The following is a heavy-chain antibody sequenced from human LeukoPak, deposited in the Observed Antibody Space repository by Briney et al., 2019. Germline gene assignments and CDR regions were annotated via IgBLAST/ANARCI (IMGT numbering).Heavy chain of an antibody. CDR3: ARAPGYSGYNYYFDY. Sequence: PSETLSLTCAVYGGSFSGFHWNWIRQPPGKGLEWIGEINEHGSTNYNPSLKSRVTISVDTSKNQFSLKLSSVTAADTAVYYCARAPGYSGYNYYFDYWGQGTLVTVSS. CDR2: INEHGST. CDR1: GGSFSGFH. D-gene: IGHD5-12*01. J-gene: IGHJ4*02. V-gene: IGHV4-34*01.